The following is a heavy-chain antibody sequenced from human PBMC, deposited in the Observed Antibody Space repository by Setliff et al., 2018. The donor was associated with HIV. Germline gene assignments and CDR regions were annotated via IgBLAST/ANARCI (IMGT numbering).Heavy chain of an antibody. D-gene: IGHD3-22*01. CDR3: AREPMGGITMIVHSPYYNGMDV. V-gene: IGHV4-4*07. CDR1: GVSTSIHY. J-gene: IGHJ6*02. CDR2: IHTSDTT. Sequence: PSETLSLTCTVSGVSTSIHYWVWIRQPAGRGLEWIGRIHTSDTTRYNPSLQSRVAMSVDTSKNQFSLKLTSVSAADTAVYYCAREPMGGITMIVHSPYYNGMDVWGQGTTVTVSS.